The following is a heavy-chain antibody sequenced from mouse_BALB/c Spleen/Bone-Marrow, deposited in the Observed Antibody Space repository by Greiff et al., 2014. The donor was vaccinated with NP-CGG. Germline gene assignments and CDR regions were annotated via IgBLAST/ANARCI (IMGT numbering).Heavy chain of an antibody. Sequence: EVQLVESGGGLVKPGGSLKLSCTASGFTFTSYAMSWVRQTPEKRLEWVATISSAGIHTYYVDTVKGRFTISRDNAKNTLFLHMSSLRSEDTAMYYSARQDRVYYFDYWGQGTTLTVSS. CDR3: ARQDRVYYFDY. V-gene: IGHV5-9-3*01. CDR2: ISSAGIHT. CDR1: GFTFTSYA. J-gene: IGHJ2*01.